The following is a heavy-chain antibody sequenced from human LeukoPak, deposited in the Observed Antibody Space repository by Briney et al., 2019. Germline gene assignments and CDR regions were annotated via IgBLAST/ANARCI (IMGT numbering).Heavy chain of an antibody. CDR2: IIPIFGTA. V-gene: IGHV1-69*13. CDR3: ARGYSSSWYAFDY. CDR1: GGTFSSYG. J-gene: IGHJ4*02. Sequence: GASVKVSCKASGGTFSSYGISWVRQAPGQGLEWMGGIIPIFGTANYAQKFQGRVTITADESTSTAYMELSSLRSEDTAVYYCARGYSSSWYAFDYWGQGTLVTVSS. D-gene: IGHD6-13*01.